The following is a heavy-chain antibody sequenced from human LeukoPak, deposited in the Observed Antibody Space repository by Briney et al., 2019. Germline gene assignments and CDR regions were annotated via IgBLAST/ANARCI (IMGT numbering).Heavy chain of an antibody. V-gene: IGHV3-21*01. J-gene: IGHJ4*02. CDR3: ARDSRFLEWFLDY. CDR2: ISSSSSYI. Sequence: PGGSLRLSCAASGFTFSSYSMNWVRQAPGKGLEWVSSISSSSSYIYYADSVKGRFTISRDNAKNSLYLQMNSLRAEDTAVYYCARDSRFLEWFLDYWGQGTLVTVSS. D-gene: IGHD3-3*01. CDR1: GFTFSSYS.